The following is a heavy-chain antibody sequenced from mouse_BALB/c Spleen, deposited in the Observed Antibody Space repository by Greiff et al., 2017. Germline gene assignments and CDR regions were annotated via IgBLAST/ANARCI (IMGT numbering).Heavy chain of an antibody. CDR3: ARSREYFDY. D-gene: IGHD3-3*01. Sequence: VQLQQSGAELAKPGASVKMSCKASGYTFTSYWMHWVKQRPGQGLEWIGYINPSTGYTEYNQKFKDKATLTADKSSSTAYMQLSSLTSEDSAVYYCARSREYFDYWGQGTTLTVSS. J-gene: IGHJ2*01. V-gene: IGHV1-7*01. CDR2: INPSTGYT. CDR1: GYTFTSYW.